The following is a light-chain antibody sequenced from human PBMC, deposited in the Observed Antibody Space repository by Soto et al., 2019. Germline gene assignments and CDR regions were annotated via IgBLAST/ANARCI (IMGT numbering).Light chain of an antibody. CDR1: QSLSRY. J-gene: IGKJ1*01. Sequence: DIQMTPSPSSLSASVGDRVTIPFRASQSLSRYLSWYQQKPGNAPKLLISAASSLQSGVPSRFSGRGSGRDFTLTISSLQPEDFATYYCQQSHSVSWTFGQGTKVDIK. CDR2: AAS. CDR3: QQSHSVSWT. V-gene: IGKV1-39*01.